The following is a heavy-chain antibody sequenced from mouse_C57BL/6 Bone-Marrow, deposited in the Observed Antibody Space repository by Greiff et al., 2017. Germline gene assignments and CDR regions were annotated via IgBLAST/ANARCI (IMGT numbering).Heavy chain of an antibody. CDR2: IHPNSGST. D-gene: IGHD4-1*01. CDR3: APNWDEGGY. Sequence: VQLQESGAELVKPGASVKLSCKASGYTFTSYWMHWVKQRPGQGLEWIGMIHPNSGSTNYNEKFKSKATLTVDKSSSTAYMQLSSLTSEDSAVYYCAPNWDEGGYWGQGTTLTVSS. J-gene: IGHJ2*01. CDR1: GYTFTSYW. V-gene: IGHV1-64*01.